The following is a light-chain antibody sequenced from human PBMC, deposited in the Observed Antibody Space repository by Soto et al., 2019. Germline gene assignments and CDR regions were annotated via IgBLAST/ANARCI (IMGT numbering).Light chain of an antibody. Sequence: DIQMTQSPSTLYASVGDRVSITCRASQRVDRYLAWYQQKPGKAPQLLIYDASRLESGVPSRFSGSGSGTEFTLTITSLQPDDFATYYCQQYNSYPWTFGQGTKVEIK. V-gene: IGKV1-5*01. J-gene: IGKJ1*01. CDR3: QQYNSYPWT. CDR2: DAS. CDR1: QRVDRY.